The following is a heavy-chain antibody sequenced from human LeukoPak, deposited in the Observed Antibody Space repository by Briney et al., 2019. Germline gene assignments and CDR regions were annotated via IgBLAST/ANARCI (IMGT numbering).Heavy chain of an antibody. J-gene: IGHJ5*02. CDR3: ARDYPGDCSSTSCPTLNWFDP. CDR1: GFTFSSYS. Sequence: GGSLRLSCAASGFTFSSYSMNWVRQAPGKGLEWVSSISSSSSYIYYADSVKGRFTISRDNAKNSLYLQMNSLRAEDTAVYYCARDYPGDCSSTSCPTLNWFDPWGQGTLVTVSS. CDR2: ISSSSSYI. D-gene: IGHD2-2*01. V-gene: IGHV3-21*01.